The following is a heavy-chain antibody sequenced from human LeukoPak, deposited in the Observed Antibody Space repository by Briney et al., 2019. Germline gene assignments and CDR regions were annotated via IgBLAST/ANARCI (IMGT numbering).Heavy chain of an antibody. J-gene: IGHJ4*02. V-gene: IGHV4-34*01. Sequence: SETLSLTCAVYGGSFSGYYWSWIRQPPGKGLEWIGEINHSGSTNYNPSLKSRVTISVDTSKNQFSLKLSSVTAADTAVYYCARGPRLLGVKDFDYGGQGTLVTVSS. D-gene: IGHD2-15*01. CDR3: ARGPRLLGVKDFDY. CDR2: INHSGST. CDR1: GGSFSGYY.